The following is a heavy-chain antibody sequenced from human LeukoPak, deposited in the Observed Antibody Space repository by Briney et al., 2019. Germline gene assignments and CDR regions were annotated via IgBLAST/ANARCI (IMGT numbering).Heavy chain of an antibody. CDR2: TSSSGSTI. D-gene: IGHD3-10*02. J-gene: IGHJ6*04. Sequence: LPGGSLRLSCAASGFTFSSYEMNWVRQDPGKGLEWVSYTSSSGSTIYYADSVKGRFTISRDNAKNSLYLQMNSLRAEDTAVYYCAELGITMIGGVWGKGTTVTISS. CDR1: GFTFSSYE. CDR3: AELGITMIGGV. V-gene: IGHV3-48*03.